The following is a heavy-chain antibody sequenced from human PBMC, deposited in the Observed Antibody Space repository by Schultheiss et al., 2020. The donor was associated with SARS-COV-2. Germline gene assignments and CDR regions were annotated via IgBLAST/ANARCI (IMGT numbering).Heavy chain of an antibody. CDR2: IYTSGST. D-gene: IGHD2-2*01. CDR1: GGSISSYY. Sequence: SETLSLTCTVSGGSISSYYWSWIRQPAGKGLEWIGRIYTSGSTNYNPSLKSRVTMSVDTSKNQFSLKLSSVTAADTAVYYCARDVRIVVVPAATEGEGYYYYMDVWGKGTTVTVSS. V-gene: IGHV4-4*07. CDR3: ARDVRIVVVPAATEGEGYYYYMDV. J-gene: IGHJ6*03.